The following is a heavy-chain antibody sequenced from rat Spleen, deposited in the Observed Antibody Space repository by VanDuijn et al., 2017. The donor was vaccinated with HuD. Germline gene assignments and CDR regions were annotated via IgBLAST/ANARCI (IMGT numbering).Heavy chain of an antibody. D-gene: IGHD1-2*01. CDR1: GFTFCNYY. CDR2: ISTGGGNT. Sequence: EVQLVESGGGLVQTGRSMKLSCAASGFTFCNYYMAWVRQAPTKGLEWVASISTGGGNTYYRDSVKGRFTISRDNAKSTLYLQMDSLRSEDTATYYCATGITLVWGRGVMVTVSS. CDR3: ATGITLV. V-gene: IGHV5-25*01. J-gene: IGHJ2*01.